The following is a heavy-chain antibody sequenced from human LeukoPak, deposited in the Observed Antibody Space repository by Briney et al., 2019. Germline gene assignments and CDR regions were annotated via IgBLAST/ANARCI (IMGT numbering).Heavy chain of an antibody. CDR3: TRGQPADVDTAMVFSY. J-gene: IGHJ4*02. D-gene: IGHD5-18*01. CDR2: IKQDGSEK. V-gene: IGHV3-7*01. Sequence: GGSLRLSCAASGFTFSSYWMSWVRQAPGKGLEWVANIKQDGSEKYYVDSVKGRFTISRDNAKNSLYLQMNSLRAEDTAVYYCTRGQPADVDTAMVFSYWGQGTLVTVSS. CDR1: GFTFSSYW.